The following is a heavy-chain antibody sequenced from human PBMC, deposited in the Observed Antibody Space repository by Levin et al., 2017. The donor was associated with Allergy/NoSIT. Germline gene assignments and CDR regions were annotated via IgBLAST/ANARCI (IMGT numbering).Heavy chain of an antibody. CDR2: MNPNSGNT. Sequence: ASVKVSCKASGYTFTSYDINWVRQATGQGLEWMGWMNPNSGNTGYAQKFQGRVTMTRNTSISTAYMELSSLRSEDTAVYYCARGKITIFGVVQNWFDPWGQGTLVTVSS. CDR3: ARGKITIFGVVQNWFDP. CDR1: GYTFTSYD. V-gene: IGHV1-8*01. J-gene: IGHJ5*02. D-gene: IGHD3-3*01.